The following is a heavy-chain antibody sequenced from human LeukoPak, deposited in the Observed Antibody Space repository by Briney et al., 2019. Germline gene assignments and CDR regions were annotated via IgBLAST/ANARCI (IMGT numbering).Heavy chain of an antibody. Sequence: GGSLRLSCAASGFTFSSYEMNWVRQAPGKGLEWVSYISSSGSTIYYADSVKGRFTISRDNSKNSLYLQMNSLRAEDTALYYCAKGHVGGDVAGGWAFDYWGQGTLVTVSS. J-gene: IGHJ4*02. D-gene: IGHD2-15*01. CDR3: AKGHVGGDVAGGWAFDY. CDR1: GFTFSSYE. CDR2: ISSSGSTI. V-gene: IGHV3-48*03.